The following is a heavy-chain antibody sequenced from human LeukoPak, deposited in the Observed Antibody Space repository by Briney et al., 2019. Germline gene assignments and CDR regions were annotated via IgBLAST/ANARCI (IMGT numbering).Heavy chain of an antibody. Sequence: GVLRLSCAASGFTFSIDWMTWVRQAPGKGLEWVATIKPDGSEKYYVDSLKGRFTISRDNARNSLYLQMNSLRVEDTAVYYCAIDRSWNFPHWGQGTLVTVSS. CDR1: GFTFSIDW. CDR2: IKPDGSEK. V-gene: IGHV3-7*01. J-gene: IGHJ1*01. D-gene: IGHD3-10*01. CDR3: AIDRSWNFPH.